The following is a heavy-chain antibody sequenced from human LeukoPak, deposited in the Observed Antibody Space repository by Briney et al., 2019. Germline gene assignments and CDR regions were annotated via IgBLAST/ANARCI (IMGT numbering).Heavy chain of an antibody. V-gene: IGHV4-34*01. CDR1: GGSFSGYY. Sequence: ETLSLTCAVYGGSFSGYYWSWIRQPPGKGLEWIGEINHSGSTNYNPSLKSRVTISVDTSKNQFSLKLSSVTAADTAVYYCARDCDWFDPWGQGTLVTVSS. CDR2: INHSGST. J-gene: IGHJ5*02. CDR3: ARDCDWFDP. D-gene: IGHD2-21*01.